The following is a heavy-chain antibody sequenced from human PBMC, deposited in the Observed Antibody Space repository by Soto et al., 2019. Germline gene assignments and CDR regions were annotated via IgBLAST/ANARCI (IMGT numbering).Heavy chain of an antibody. CDR1: GYTFTSYD. Sequence: ASVKVSCKASGYTFTSYDINWVRQATGQGLEWMGWMNPNSGNTGYAQKFQGRVTMTRNTSISTAYMELSGLRSEDTAVYYCVRFAPTTYYDILTGYFDYYMDVWGKGTTVTVSS. D-gene: IGHD3-9*01. V-gene: IGHV1-8*01. CDR3: VRFAPTTYYDILTGYFDYYMDV. CDR2: MNPNSGNT. J-gene: IGHJ6*03.